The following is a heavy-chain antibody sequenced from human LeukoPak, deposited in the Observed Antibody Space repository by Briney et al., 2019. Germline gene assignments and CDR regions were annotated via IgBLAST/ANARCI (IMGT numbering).Heavy chain of an antibody. D-gene: IGHD6-13*01. J-gene: IGHJ4*02. CDR2: INSDGSST. Sequence: GGSLGLSCAASGFTFSSYWMHWVRQAPGKGLVWVSRINSDGSSTSYADSVKGRFTISRDGAKNTLYLQMNSLRAEDTAVYYCARVGYGGTWYVDYWGQGTLVTVSS. V-gene: IGHV3-74*01. CDR1: GFTFSSYW. CDR3: ARVGYGGTWYVDY.